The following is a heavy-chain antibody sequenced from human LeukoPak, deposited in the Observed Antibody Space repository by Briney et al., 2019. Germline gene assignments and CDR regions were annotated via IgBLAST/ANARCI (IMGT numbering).Heavy chain of an antibody. J-gene: IGHJ6*02. V-gene: IGHV4-39*01. CDR2: ISYSGST. CDR3: ARTLTTGYYHYGMDV. D-gene: IGHD1-14*01. CDR1: GGSISSSSYY. Sequence: SETLSLTCTVSGGSISSSSYYWGWIRQPPGKGLEWIGTISYSGSTYYNPSLKSRVTISVDTSKNQFSLKLSSVTAADTAVHYCARTLTTGYYHYGMDVWGQGTTVTVSS.